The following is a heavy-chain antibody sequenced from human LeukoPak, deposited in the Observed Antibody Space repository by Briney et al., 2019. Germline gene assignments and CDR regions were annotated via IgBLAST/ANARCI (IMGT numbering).Heavy chain of an antibody. CDR2: ISAYNGNT. CDR1: GYTFTRYA. J-gene: IGHJ6*02. Sequence: ASVKVSCKASGYTFTRYAITWVRQAPGQGPEWMGRISAYNGNTNYAQKLQGRVTMTTDTSTSTAYMELRSLRSDDTAVYYCARDRSSGWSERTYYYYGMDVWGQGTTVTVSS. V-gene: IGHV1-18*01. D-gene: IGHD6-19*01. CDR3: ARDRSSGWSERTYYYYGMDV.